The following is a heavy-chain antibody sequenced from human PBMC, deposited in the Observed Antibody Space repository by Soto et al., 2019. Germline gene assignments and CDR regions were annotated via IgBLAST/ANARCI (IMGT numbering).Heavy chain of an antibody. CDR2: LIPMFGTT. Sequence: QVQLVQSGAEVKTPGSSVKVSCKASGGTFSSYSINWVRQAPGQGLEWMGRLIPMFGTTDYAQRFQGRVTFTAYESTSTASMEVTNLTSEDTAVYYCARAVVLTFTRFFDMDVWGQGTRVTVSS. CDR3: ARAVVLTFTRFFDMDV. D-gene: IGHD3-9*01. CDR1: GGTFSSYS. V-gene: IGHV1-69*18. J-gene: IGHJ6*02.